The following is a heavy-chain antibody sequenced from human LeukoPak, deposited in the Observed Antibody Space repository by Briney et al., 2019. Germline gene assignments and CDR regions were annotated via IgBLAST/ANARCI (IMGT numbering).Heavy chain of an antibody. CDR3: ARLRYTSFDY. V-gene: IGHV4-59*01. J-gene: IGHJ4*02. D-gene: IGHD4-17*01. Sequence: SETLSLTCTVSGSSISSYYWSWIRQPPGKGLEWIGYIYYSGSTNYNPPLKRRVPISVDTSKNQFSLKLSSVTAADTAVYYCARLRYTSFDYWGQGTLVTVSS. CDR2: IYYSGST. CDR1: GSSISSYY.